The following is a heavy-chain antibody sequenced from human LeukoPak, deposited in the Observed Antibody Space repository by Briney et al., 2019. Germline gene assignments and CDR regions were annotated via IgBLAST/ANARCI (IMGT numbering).Heavy chain of an antibody. D-gene: IGHD3-3*01. CDR2: IYHSGST. J-gene: IGHJ4*02. V-gene: IGHV4-38-2*02. CDR3: ARKTIFGVVIAPSFDY. CDR1: GYSISSGYY. Sequence: SETLSLICTVSGYSISSGYYWGWIRQPPGKGLEWIGSIYHSGSTYYNPSLKSRVTISVDTSKNQFSLKLSSVTAADTAVYYCARKTIFGVVIAPSFDYWGPGTLVTVSS.